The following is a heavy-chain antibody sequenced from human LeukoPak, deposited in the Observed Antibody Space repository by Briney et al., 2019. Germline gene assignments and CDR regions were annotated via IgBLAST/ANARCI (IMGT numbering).Heavy chain of an antibody. D-gene: IGHD3-22*01. J-gene: IGHJ3*02. CDR1: GYTFTSYD. V-gene: IGHV1-8*01. CDR3: ARVLYYYDSSGYYDAFDI. CDR2: MNPNSGNT. Sequence: ASVKVSCKASGYTFTSYDINWVRQATGQGLEWMGWMNPNSGNTGYAQKFQGRVTMTRNTSISTAYMELSSLRSEGTAVYYCARVLYYYDSSGYYDAFDIWGQGTMVTVSS.